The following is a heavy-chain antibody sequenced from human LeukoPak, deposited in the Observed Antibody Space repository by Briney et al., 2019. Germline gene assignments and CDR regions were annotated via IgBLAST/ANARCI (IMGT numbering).Heavy chain of an antibody. V-gene: IGHV4-30-2*01. D-gene: IGHD4-23*01. Sequence: PSQTLSLTCSVSGGSISSGGYYWSWIRQPPGKGLEWIGYIYHSGSTYYNPSLKSRVTISVDRSKNQFSLKLSSVTAADTAVYYCATEMVTNLDPWGQGTLVTVSS. J-gene: IGHJ5*02. CDR1: GGSISSGGYY. CDR3: ATEMVTNLDP. CDR2: IYHSGST.